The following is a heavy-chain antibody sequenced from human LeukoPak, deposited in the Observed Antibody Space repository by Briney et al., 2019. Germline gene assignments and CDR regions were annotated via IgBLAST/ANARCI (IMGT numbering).Heavy chain of an antibody. Sequence: GGSLRLSCAASGFTFSSYSMNWVRQAPGKGLERVSYISSSSSTIYYADSVKGRFTISRDNAKNSLYLQMNSLRAEDTAVYYCARGPIYSSSWYGGFDYWGQGTLVTVSS. CDR3: ARGPIYSSSWYGGFDY. D-gene: IGHD6-13*01. J-gene: IGHJ4*02. CDR2: ISSSSSTI. CDR1: GFTFSSYS. V-gene: IGHV3-48*04.